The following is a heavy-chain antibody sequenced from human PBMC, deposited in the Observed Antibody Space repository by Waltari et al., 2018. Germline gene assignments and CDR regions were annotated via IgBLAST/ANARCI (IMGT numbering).Heavy chain of an antibody. Sequence: QVQLVQSGAEVKKPGSSVKVSCKASGGTFSSYAISWVRQAPGQGPEWLGGIIPIFGTENYGQRFHGRVTITADESTSTAYMELSSLRSEDTAVYYCARVRHTTVGGSYPNWFDPWGQGTLVTVSS. J-gene: IGHJ5*02. D-gene: IGHD1-26*01. CDR1: GGTFSSYA. CDR3: ARVRHTTVGGSYPNWFDP. CDR2: IIPIFGTE. V-gene: IGHV1-69*13.